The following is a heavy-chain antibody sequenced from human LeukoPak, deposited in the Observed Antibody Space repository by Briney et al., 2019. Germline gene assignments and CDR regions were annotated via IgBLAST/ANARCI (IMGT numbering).Heavy chain of an antibody. CDR1: GGSISSYY. Sequence: SETLSLTCTVSGGSISSYYWSWIRQPAGKGLEWIGRIYTSGSTNYNPSLKSRVTMSVDTSKNQFSLKLSSVTAADTAVYYGARVAKVGATFDYWGQGTLVTVSS. V-gene: IGHV4-4*07. D-gene: IGHD1-26*01. J-gene: IGHJ4*02. CDR2: IYTSGST. CDR3: ARVAKVGATFDY.